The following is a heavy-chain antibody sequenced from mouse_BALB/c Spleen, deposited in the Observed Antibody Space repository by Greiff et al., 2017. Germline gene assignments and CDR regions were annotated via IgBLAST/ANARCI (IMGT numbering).Heavy chain of an antibody. D-gene: IGHD2-3*01. CDR1: GFTFSDYY. Sequence: EVKVEESGGGLVKPGGSLKLSCAASGFTFSDYYMYWVRQTPEKRLEWVATISDGGSYTYYPDSVKGRFTISRDNAKNNLYLQMSSLKSEDTAMYYCARDRGDGYYDYWGQGTTLTVSS. V-gene: IGHV5-4*02. CDR3: ARDRGDGYYDY. J-gene: IGHJ2*01. CDR2: ISDGGSYT.